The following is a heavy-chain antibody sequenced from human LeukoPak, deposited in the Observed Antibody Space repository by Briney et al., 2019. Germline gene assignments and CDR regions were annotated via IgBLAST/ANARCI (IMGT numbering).Heavy chain of an antibody. CDR3: ARNVVPAATDAFDI. D-gene: IGHD2-2*01. Sequence: GGSLRLSCAAYGFTFSSYSMNWVRQAPGKGLGWVSYISSNSYTIYYADSVKGRFTISRDNAKNSLYLQMNSLRAEDTAVYYCARNVVPAATDAFDIWGRGTMVTVSS. J-gene: IGHJ3*02. V-gene: IGHV3-48*04. CDR2: ISSNSYTI. CDR1: GFTFSSYS.